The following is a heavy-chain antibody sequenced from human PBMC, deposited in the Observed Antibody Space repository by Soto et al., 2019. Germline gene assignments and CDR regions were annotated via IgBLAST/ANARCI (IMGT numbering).Heavy chain of an antibody. J-gene: IGHJ4*02. Sequence: GGSLRLSFAASGFIFSDYAMTWVRQAPGKGLEWVSTISGTRGRQRNTFYTASVKGRFTVTRDKSKNTPFLQMNSLRVEDTAVYSCAKTMSRLGGYDLNGHAHWGQGTLVTVSS. CDR3: AKTMSRLGGYDLNGHAH. V-gene: IGHV3-23*01. D-gene: IGHD5-12*01. CDR2: ISGTRGRQRNT. CDR1: GFIFSDYA.